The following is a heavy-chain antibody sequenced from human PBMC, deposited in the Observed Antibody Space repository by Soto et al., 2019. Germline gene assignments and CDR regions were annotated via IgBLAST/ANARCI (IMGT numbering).Heavy chain of an antibody. CDR1: GDSVSSNSAA. V-gene: IGHV6-1*01. Sequence: SQTLSLTCAISGDSVSSNSAAWNWIRQSPSRGLEWLGRTYYRSKWYNDYAVSVKSRITINPDTSKNQFSLQLNSVTPEDTAVHYCARDRSIIAVAGPNYYYYGMDVWGQGTTVTVSS. CDR2: TYYRSKWYN. CDR3: ARDRSIIAVAGPNYYYYGMDV. J-gene: IGHJ6*02. D-gene: IGHD6-19*01.